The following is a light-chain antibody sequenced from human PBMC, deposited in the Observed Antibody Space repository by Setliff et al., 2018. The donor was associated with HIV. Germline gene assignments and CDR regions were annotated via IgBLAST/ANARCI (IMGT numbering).Light chain of an antibody. Sequence: QSVLTQPASVSGSPGQSVTISCTGTSSDIGSYNFVSWYQQRPGKAPKLIIYEVSKWPSGVSNHFSGSKSGNTAFLTISGLQTEDEAEYYCCSYASNANFVFGTGTKVTV. CDR1: SSDIGSYNF. V-gene: IGLV2-23*02. J-gene: IGLJ1*01. CDR3: CSYASNANFV. CDR2: EVS.